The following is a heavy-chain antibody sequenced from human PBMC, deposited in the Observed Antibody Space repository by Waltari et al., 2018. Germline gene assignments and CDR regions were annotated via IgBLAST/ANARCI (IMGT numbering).Heavy chain of an antibody. CDR2: ISSSSSYI. V-gene: IGHV3-21*01. Sequence: EVQLVESGGGLVKPGGALRRCCAASGCTFSSYSRNWVRQAPGKGLEWVSSISSSSSYIYYSDSVKGRFTITRDNDKNSLYLQMNSLGAEDTAVYYCASGPDYGDVDYWGQGTLVTVSS. CDR1: GCTFSSYS. CDR3: ASGPDYGDVDY. J-gene: IGHJ4*02. D-gene: IGHD4-17*01.